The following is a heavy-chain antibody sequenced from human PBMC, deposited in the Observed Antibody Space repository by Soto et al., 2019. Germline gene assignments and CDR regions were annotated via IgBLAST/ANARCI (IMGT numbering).Heavy chain of an antibody. Sequence: QVQLQESGPGLVKPSETLSLTCSVSGGSISSYYWCWIRQPPGKGLEWIGYIYYSGSTNYNPSLKSRVTMSIDTPKNQYSLKLSSVTAADTAVYYCARDWKMAGTFDYWGQGTLVTVSS. V-gene: IGHV4-59*01. CDR2: IYYSGST. J-gene: IGHJ4*02. CDR3: ARDWKMAGTFDY. D-gene: IGHD6-19*01. CDR1: GGSISSYY.